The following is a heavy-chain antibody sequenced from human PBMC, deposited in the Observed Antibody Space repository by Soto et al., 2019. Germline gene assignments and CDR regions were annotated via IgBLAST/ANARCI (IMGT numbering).Heavy chain of an antibody. CDR2: IYYSGST. Sequence: QVQLQESGPGLVKPSETLSLTCTVSGGSISSYYWSWIRQPPGKGLEWIGYIYYSGSTNYNPSLKSRVTISVDTSKNQFSLKLSSVTAADTAVYYCARQHGGDYWYFDLWGRGTLVTVSS. D-gene: IGHD2-21*01. J-gene: IGHJ2*01. V-gene: IGHV4-59*08. CDR3: ARQHGGDYWYFDL. CDR1: GGSISSYY.